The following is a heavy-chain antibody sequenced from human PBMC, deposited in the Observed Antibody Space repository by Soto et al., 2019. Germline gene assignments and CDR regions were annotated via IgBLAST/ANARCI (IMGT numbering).Heavy chain of an antibody. CDR2: IYYSGST. Sequence: SETLSLTCTVSGGSISSYYWSWIRQPPGKGLEWIGYIYYSGSTNYNPSLKSRVTISVDTSKNQFSLKLSSVTAADTAVYYCARHVTYYDFWSGPQNNWFDPWGQGTLVTSPQ. CDR3: ARHVTYYDFWSGPQNNWFDP. CDR1: GGSISSYY. J-gene: IGHJ5*02. V-gene: IGHV4-59*08. D-gene: IGHD3-3*01.